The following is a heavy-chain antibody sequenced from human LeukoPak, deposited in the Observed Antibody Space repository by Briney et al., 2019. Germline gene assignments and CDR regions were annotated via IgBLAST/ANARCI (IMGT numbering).Heavy chain of an antibody. CDR3: ARGGGYCSSTSCRLDY. J-gene: IGHJ4*02. Sequence: SGGSLRLSCAASGFTFSSYSMNWVRRAPGKGLEWVSSISSSSSYIYYADSVKGRFTISRDNAKNSLYLQMNSLRAEDTAVYYCARGGGYCSSTSCRLDYWGQGTLVTVSS. CDR1: GFTFSSYS. D-gene: IGHD2-2*01. V-gene: IGHV3-21*01. CDR2: ISSSSSYI.